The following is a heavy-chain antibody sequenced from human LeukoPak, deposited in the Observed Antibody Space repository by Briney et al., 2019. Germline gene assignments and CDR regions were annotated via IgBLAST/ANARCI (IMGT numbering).Heavy chain of an antibody. CDR2: NNPNSGGT. J-gene: IGHJ6*03. V-gene: IGHV1-2*02. D-gene: IGHD3-10*01. CDR1: GYTFTGYY. CDR3: AREAYDSGSFRTDYYYMDV. Sequence: ASVKVSCKASGYTFTGYYMHWGRQAPGQGLEGMGWNNPNSGGTNYAQKFQGRVTMTRDTSISTAYMELSRLRSDDTAVYYCAREAYDSGSFRTDYYYMDVWGKGTTVTISS.